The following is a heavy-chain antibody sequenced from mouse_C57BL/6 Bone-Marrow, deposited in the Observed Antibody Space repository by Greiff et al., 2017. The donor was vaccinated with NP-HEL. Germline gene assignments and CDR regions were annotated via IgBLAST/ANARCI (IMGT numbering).Heavy chain of an antibody. CDR2: IYPGSGST. J-gene: IGHJ3*01. CDR3: ARHPYYDYDWFSY. D-gene: IGHD2-4*01. Sequence: VQLQQPGAELVKPGASVKMSCKASGYTFPSYWITWVKQRPGQGLEWIGDIYPGSGSTNYTEKFKSKATLTVDTSSSTAYMQLSSLTSADSAVYYCARHPYYDYDWFSYWGQGTLVTVSA. V-gene: IGHV1-55*01. CDR1: GYTFPSYW.